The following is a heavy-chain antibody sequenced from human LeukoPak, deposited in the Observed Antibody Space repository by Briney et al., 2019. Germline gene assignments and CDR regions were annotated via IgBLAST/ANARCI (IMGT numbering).Heavy chain of an antibody. Sequence: GGSLRLSCAASGFTFSSYAMSWVRQAPGKGLEWVSAISGSGGSTYYADSVKGRFTISRDNSKNTLYLQMNSLRAEDTAVYYCAKEMRPHDILTGYFPTWGQGTLVTVSS. D-gene: IGHD3-9*01. CDR2: ISGSGGST. CDR1: GFTFSSYA. J-gene: IGHJ5*02. V-gene: IGHV3-23*01. CDR3: AKEMRPHDILTGYFPT.